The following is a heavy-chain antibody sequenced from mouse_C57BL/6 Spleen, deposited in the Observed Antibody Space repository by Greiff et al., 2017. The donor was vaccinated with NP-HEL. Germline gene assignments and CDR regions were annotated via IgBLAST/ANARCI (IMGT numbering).Heavy chain of an antibody. V-gene: IGHV1-74*01. J-gene: IGHJ4*01. CDR3: APAYYSNHYYAMDY. Sequence: QVQLQQPGAELVKPGASVKVSCKASGYTFTSYWMHWVKQRPGQGLEWIGRIHPSDSDTNYNQKFKGKATLTVDKSSSTAYMQLSSLTSEDAAVYYCAPAYYSNHYYAMDYWGQGTSVTVSS. CDR1: GYTFTSYW. CDR2: IHPSDSDT. D-gene: IGHD2-5*01.